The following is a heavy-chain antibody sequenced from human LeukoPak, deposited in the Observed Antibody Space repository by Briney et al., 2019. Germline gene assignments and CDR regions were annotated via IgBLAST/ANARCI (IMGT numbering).Heavy chain of an antibody. D-gene: IGHD6-19*01. J-gene: IGHJ4*02. CDR3: ARALYNNGWYPDYFDY. CDR2: IKKDGSEK. V-gene: IGHV3-7*01. Sequence: PGGSLRLSCAASGFTFSSYWMSWVRQAPGKGLEWVANIKKDGSEKYYVDSVKGRLTISRDNAENSLSLQMNSLRAEDTAVYYCARALYNNGWYPDYFDYWGQGTLVTVSS. CDR1: GFTFSSYW.